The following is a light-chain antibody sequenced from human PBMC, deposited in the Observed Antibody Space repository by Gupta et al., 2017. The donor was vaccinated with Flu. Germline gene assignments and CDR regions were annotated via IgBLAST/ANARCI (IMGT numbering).Light chain of an antibody. CDR1: QSVSSY. Sequence: EIVLTQSPATLSLSPGERATLSCRASQSVSSYLAWYQQKPGQAPRLLIYDASNRATGIPARFSGSGSGTDFTLTISSLEPEDFPVYYCQQRCNWPPNFGGGTKVEIK. J-gene: IGKJ4*01. V-gene: IGKV3-11*01. CDR2: DAS. CDR3: QQRCNWPPN.